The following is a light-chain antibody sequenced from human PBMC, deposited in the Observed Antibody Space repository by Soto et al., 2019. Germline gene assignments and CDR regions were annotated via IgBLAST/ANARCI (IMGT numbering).Light chain of an antibody. CDR2: AAS. V-gene: IGKV1-39*01. CDR1: QSVSNY. CDR3: QQSYGTPQIT. Sequence: TQSPATLSLSPGERATLSCRASQSVSNYLAWYQMKPGKAPALLIYAASSLQSGVPSRFSGSGSGTDFTLTISSLQPGDFATYYCQQSYGTPQITFGGGTKVDIK. J-gene: IGKJ4*01.